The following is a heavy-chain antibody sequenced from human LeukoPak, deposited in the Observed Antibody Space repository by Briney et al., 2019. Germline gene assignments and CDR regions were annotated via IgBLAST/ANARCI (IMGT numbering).Heavy chain of an antibody. CDR1: GFTFSSYA. D-gene: IGHD2-2*01. Sequence: HPGGSLRLSCAASGFTFSSYAMSWVRQAPGKGLEWVSAISGSGGSTYYADSVKGRFTISRDNSKNTLYLQMNSLRAEDTAVYYCAKGYCVSTTCYARFENWGQGTLVTVSS. CDR2: ISGSGGST. V-gene: IGHV3-23*01. CDR3: AKGYCVSTTCYARFEN. J-gene: IGHJ4*02.